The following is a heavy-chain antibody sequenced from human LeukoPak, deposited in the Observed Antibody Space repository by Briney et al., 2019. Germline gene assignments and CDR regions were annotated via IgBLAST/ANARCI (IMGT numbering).Heavy chain of an antibody. D-gene: IGHD4-17*01. CDR3: ARDGPLYGDYFDY. CDR2: ISSSSSYI. J-gene: IGHJ4*02. CDR1: GSTFSSYS. V-gene: IGHV3-21*01. Sequence: GGSLRLSCAASGSTFSSYSMNWVRQAPGKGLEWVSSISSSSSYIYYADSVKGRFTISRDNAKNSLYLQMNSLRAEDTAVYYCARDGPLYGDYFDYWGQGTLVTVSS.